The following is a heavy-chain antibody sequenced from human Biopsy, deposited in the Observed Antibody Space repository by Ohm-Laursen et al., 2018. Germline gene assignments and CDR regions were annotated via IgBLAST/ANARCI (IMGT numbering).Heavy chain of an antibody. CDR3: ARDRMVTIITLVRADTFDI. CDR1: GYTFSGYY. V-gene: IGHV1-2*02. D-gene: IGHD3-10*01. J-gene: IGHJ3*02. CDR2: VNPNSGAT. Sequence: GASVKVSCKASGYTFSGYYIHWVRQAPGQGLEWMGWVNPNSGATNYAQKFQGKVTMTSDTSISTAYIELRRLISDDPAVYFCARDRMVTIITLVRADTFDIWGQGTLVSVSS.